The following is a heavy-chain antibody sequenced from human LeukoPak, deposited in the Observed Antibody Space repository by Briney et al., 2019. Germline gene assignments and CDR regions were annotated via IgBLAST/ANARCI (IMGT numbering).Heavy chain of an antibody. D-gene: IGHD3-16*01. J-gene: IGHJ4*02. CDR2: INPNSGDT. CDR3: ARVRYRLAETYIDY. Sequence: ASVKVSCKASGYTFTIYYMHWVRQAPGQGLEWMGWINPNSGDTNYAQKFQGRVTMTRDTSISTAHMELSRLRSDDTAVYYCARVRYRLAETYIDYWGQGTLVTVSS. CDR1: GYTFTIYY. V-gene: IGHV1-2*02.